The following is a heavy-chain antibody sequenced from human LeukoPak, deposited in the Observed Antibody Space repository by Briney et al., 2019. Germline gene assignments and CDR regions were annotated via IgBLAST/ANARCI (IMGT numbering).Heavy chain of an antibody. J-gene: IGHJ5*02. V-gene: IGHV6-1*01. CDR1: GDSVSSNSAA. D-gene: IGHD1-20*01. Sequence: SQTLSLTCAISGDSVSSNSAAWNWIRQSPSRGLEWLGRTYYRSKWYNDYAVSVKSRITINPDTSKNQFSLQLNSVTPEDTAVYYCARAAPITGDIEGWFDLWGQGTLVTVSS. CDR3: ARAAPITGDIEGWFDL. CDR2: TYYRSKWYN.